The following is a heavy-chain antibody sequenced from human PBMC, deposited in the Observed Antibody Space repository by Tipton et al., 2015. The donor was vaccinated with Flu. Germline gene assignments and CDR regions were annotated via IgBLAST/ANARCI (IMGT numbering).Heavy chain of an antibody. CDR2: IYHSGST. Sequence: TLSLTCAVSGYSISSGYYWGWFRQPPGKGLEWIGSIYHSGSTYYNPSLKSRVTISVDTSKNQFSLKLSSVTAADTAVYYCARTIVVVSYFDYWGQGTLVTVSS. CDR1: GYSISSGYY. CDR3: ARTIVVVSYFDY. V-gene: IGHV4-38-2*01. J-gene: IGHJ4*02. D-gene: IGHD3-22*01.